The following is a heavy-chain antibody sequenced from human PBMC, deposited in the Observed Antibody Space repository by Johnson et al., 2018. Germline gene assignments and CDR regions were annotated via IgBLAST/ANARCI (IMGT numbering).Heavy chain of an antibody. CDR3: ARVRGYCSGGSCNHYYYYGMDV. V-gene: IGHV4-34*01. J-gene: IGHJ6*02. Sequence: QVRLQQWGAGLLEASETLSLTCAVYDGSFSGYYWSWIRQPPGKGLEWSGEINHSGRTTYNPSLKSRVTISEETSKNQFSLNLSSGTAADPAVYYCARVRGYCSGGSCNHYYYYGMDVWGQGTTVTVSS. CDR1: DGSFSGYY. CDR2: INHSGRT. D-gene: IGHD2-15*01.